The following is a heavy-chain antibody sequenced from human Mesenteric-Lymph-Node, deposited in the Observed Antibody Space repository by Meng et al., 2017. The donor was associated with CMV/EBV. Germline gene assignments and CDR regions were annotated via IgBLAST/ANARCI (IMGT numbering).Heavy chain of an antibody. CDR1: GYSFTSYG. CDR2: VNSYGNT. Sequence: KVSCKTSGYSFTSYGLSWARQAPGQGLEWMGWVNSYGNTNYAQKFQGRVTMTTDTSTSTAYMELRSLRSDDTAVYYCARDFSGTAATWGQGTLVIVSS. CDR3: ARDFSGTAAT. D-gene: IGHD1-14*01. J-gene: IGHJ5*02. V-gene: IGHV1-18*01.